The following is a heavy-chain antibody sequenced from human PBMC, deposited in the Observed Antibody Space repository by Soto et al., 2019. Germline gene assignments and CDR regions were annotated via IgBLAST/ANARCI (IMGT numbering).Heavy chain of an antibody. J-gene: IGHJ6*02. V-gene: IGHV3-21*01. CDR2: ISSSSSYI. D-gene: IGHD6-19*01. CDR3: ASKGPWLEYYYGMDV. CDR1: GFTFSSYS. Sequence: GSLRLSCAASGFTFSSYSMNWVRQAPGKGLEWVSSISSSSSYIYYADSVKGRFTISRDNAKNSLYLQMNSLRAEDTAVYYCASKGPWLEYYYGMDVWGQGTTVTVSS.